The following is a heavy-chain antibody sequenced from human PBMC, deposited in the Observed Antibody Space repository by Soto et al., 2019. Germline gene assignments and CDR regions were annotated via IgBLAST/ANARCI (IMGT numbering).Heavy chain of an antibody. Sequence: GGSLRLSCAASGFTFSSYAMHWVRQAPGKGLEWVAVISYDGSNKYYADSVKGRFTISRDNSKNTLYLQMNSLRAEDTAVYYCARAPREEIVVVMGLSVGAFDIWGQGTMVTVSS. CDR1: GFTFSSYA. V-gene: IGHV3-30-3*01. CDR3: ARAPREEIVVVMGLSVGAFDI. CDR2: ISYDGSNK. J-gene: IGHJ3*02. D-gene: IGHD3-22*01.